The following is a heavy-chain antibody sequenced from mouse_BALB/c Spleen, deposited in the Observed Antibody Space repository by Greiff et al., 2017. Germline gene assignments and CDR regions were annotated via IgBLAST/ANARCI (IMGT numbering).Heavy chain of an antibody. CDR3: ARSILLRPYYYAMDY. CDR1: GYTFTSYT. D-gene: IGHD1-2*01. V-gene: IGHV1-4*02. Sequence: VQLKESAAELARPGASVKMSCKASGYTFTSYTMHWVKQRPGQGLEWIGYINPSSGYTEYNQKFKDKTTLTADKSSSTAYMQLSSLTSEDSAVYYCARSILLRPYYYAMDYWGQGTSVTVSS. CDR2: INPSSGYT. J-gene: IGHJ4*01.